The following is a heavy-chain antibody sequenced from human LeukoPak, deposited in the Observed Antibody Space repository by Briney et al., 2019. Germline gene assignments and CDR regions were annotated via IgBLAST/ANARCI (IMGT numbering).Heavy chain of an antibody. Sequence: GRSLRLSCAASGFTFSSYAMHRVRQAPGKGLEWVAVISYDGSNKYYADSVKGRFTISRDNSKNTLYLQMNSLRAEDTAVYYCARDRSSNEYYFDYWGQGTLVTVSS. D-gene: IGHD2-2*01. CDR1: GFTFSSYA. V-gene: IGHV3-30-3*01. CDR2: ISYDGSNK. J-gene: IGHJ4*02. CDR3: ARDRSSNEYYFDY.